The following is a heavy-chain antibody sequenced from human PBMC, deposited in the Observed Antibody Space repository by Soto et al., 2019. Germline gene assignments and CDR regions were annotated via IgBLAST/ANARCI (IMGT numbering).Heavy chain of an antibody. CDR3: ARVSWREKYGMDV. Sequence: GGSLRLSCAASGFTFSDSYMSWTRQAPGKGLEWISYITFSGNTVYYADSLKGRFTISRDNAKNSLYLQMNRLRAEDTAVYYCARVSWREKYGMDVWGQGTTVTAP. J-gene: IGHJ6*02. V-gene: IGHV3-11*01. CDR2: ITFSGNTV. CDR1: GFTFSDSY.